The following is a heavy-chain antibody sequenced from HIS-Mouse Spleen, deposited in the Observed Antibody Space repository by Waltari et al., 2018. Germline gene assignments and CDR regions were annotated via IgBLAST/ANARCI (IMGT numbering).Heavy chain of an antibody. CDR3: AREIPYSSSWYDWYFDL. J-gene: IGHJ2*01. V-gene: IGHV4-39*07. D-gene: IGHD6-13*01. Sequence: QLQLQESGPGLVKPSETLSLTCTVPGGPLSSSSYHWGWIRQPPGKGLEWIGSIYYSGSTYYNPSLKSRVTISVDTSKNQFSLKLSSVTAADTAVYYCAREIPYSSSWYDWYFDLWGRGTLVTVSS. CDR1: GGPLSSSSYH. CDR2: IYYSGST.